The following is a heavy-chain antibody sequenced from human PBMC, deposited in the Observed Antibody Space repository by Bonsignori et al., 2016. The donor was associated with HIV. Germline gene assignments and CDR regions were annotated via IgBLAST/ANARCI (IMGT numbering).Heavy chain of an antibody. Sequence: GGSLRLSCAASGFTFSSYSMNWVRQAPGKGLEWVSSISSSSSYIYYADSVKGRFTISRDNAKNSLYLQMNSLRAEDTAVYYCARDALANENCSGGSCYSYYYYYMDVWGKGTTVTSP. CDR1: GFTFSSYS. CDR2: ISSSSSYI. CDR3: ARDALANENCSGGSCYSYYYYYMDV. D-gene: IGHD2-15*01. V-gene: IGHV3-21*01. J-gene: IGHJ6*03.